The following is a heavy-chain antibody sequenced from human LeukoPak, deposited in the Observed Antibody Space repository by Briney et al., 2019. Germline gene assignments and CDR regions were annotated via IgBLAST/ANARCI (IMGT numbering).Heavy chain of an antibody. CDR1: GGSISSSSYN. CDR3: ASPKYYYDSSAYACDI. Sequence: SETLSLTCTVSGGSISSSSYNWGWLRQPPGKGLEWIGSIYDSGSTYYNPSLKSRVTIPVDTSKNQFSLKLSSVTAADTAVYYCASPKYYYDSSAYACDIWGQGTMVTVSS. J-gene: IGHJ3*02. D-gene: IGHD3-22*01. V-gene: IGHV4-39*01. CDR2: IYDSGST.